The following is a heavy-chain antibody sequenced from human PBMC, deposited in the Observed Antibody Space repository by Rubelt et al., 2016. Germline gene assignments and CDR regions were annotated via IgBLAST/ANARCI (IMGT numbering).Heavy chain of an antibody. D-gene: IGHD7-27*01. Sequence: QITLKESGPSLVAPRQTLTLTCTFSGFSLNTHGVGVGWIRQPPGKALEWLALIYWNDDKRYSPSLKNRLAITRDTSRSQVVLTMTNMGPLDTGTDYWAHRTPGWEGRSANWGGWFDRWGQGILVTVS. CDR3: AHRTPGWEGRSANWGGWFDR. CDR1: GFSLNTHGVG. CDR2: IYWNDDK. V-gene: IGHV2-5*01. J-gene: IGHJ5*02.